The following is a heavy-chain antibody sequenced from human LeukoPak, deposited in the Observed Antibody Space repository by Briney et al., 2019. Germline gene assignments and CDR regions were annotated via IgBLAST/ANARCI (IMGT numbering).Heavy chain of an antibody. J-gene: IGHJ4*02. V-gene: IGHV3-21*01. CDR1: GFTFSSYS. CDR2: ISSSSSYI. CDR3: ARIPTYCSSTSCNPGGY. D-gene: IGHD2-2*01. Sequence: PGGSLRLSCAASGFTFSSYSMNWVRQAPGKGLEWVSSISSSSSYIYYADSVKGRFTISRDNAKNSLYLQMNSLRAEDTAVYYCARIPTYCSSTSCNPGGYWGQGTLVTVSS.